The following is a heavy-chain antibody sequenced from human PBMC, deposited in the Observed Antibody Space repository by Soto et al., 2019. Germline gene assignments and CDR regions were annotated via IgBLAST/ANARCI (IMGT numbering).Heavy chain of an antibody. CDR3: ARDEYNNGRNWLNP. CDR1: GYSFSNSG. D-gene: IGHD2-8*01. J-gene: IGHJ5*02. Sequence: QVELVQSGPEVKKPGASVKVSCKASGYSFSNSGFSWMRQAPGQGLEWMGWISTYNGNTNYAQKFQGRLSMTRDTSTTTAVMELTTLRSDDTAVYYCARDEYNNGRNWLNPWGQGTLVTVTS. CDR2: ISTYNGNT. V-gene: IGHV1-18*01.